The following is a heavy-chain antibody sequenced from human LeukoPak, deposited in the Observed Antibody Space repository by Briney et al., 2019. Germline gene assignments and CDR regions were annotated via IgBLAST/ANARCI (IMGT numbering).Heavy chain of an antibody. J-gene: IGHJ5*02. CDR2: INPNSGGT. Sequence: ASVKVSCKASGYTFTGYYMHWVRQAPGQGLEWMGWINPNSGGTNYAQKFQGRVTMTRDTSISTAYMELSRLRSDDTAVYYCVRSRGQQLSHWFDPWGQGTLVTVSS. CDR3: VRSRGQQLSHWFDP. V-gene: IGHV1-2*02. D-gene: IGHD6-13*01. CDR1: GYTFTGYY.